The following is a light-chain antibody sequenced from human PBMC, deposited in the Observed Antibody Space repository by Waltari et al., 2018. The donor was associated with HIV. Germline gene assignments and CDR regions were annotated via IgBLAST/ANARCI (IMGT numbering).Light chain of an antibody. CDR1: SSDVGKYNL. CDR2: EIT. J-gene: IGLJ2*01. CDR3: CSYAASRSVV. V-gene: IGLV2-23*02. Sequence: QSALAQPASVSDSPGQSITISCTGTSSDVGKYNLVSWYQQPPGTLTNLIIYEITKRPSGVSNRFAGSKSGHTASLTISELQAEYEADYYCCSYAASRSVVFGGGTKLTVL.